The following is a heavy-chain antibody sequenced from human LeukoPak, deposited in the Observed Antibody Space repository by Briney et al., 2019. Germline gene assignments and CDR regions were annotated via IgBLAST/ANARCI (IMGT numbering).Heavy chain of an antibody. D-gene: IGHD6-19*01. J-gene: IGHJ3*02. CDR3: AQGPIAVAGPDAFDI. CDR1: GFTFSSYA. V-gene: IGHV3-23*01. Sequence: PGGSLRLSCAASGFTFSSYAMSGVRQAPGKGLEWVSAISGSGGSTYYADSVKGRFTISRDNSKNTLYLQMTSLRAAATAVYYCAQGPIAVAGPDAFDIWGQGTMVTVSS. CDR2: ISGSGGST.